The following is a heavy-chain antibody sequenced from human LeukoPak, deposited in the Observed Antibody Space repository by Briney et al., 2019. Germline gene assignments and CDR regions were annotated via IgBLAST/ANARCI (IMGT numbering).Heavy chain of an antibody. CDR1: GDSVSSNSAA. V-gene: IGHV6-1*01. D-gene: IGHD4-11*01. CDR3: VREETTVTTNNWFDP. Sequence: SQTLSLTCAISGDSVSSNSAAWNWIRQSPSRGLEWLGRTYYRSKWYNDYALYVKSRITINPDTSKNQFSLQLNSVTPEDTAVYYCVREETTVTTNNWFDPWGQGTLVTVSS. J-gene: IGHJ5*02. CDR2: TYYRSKWYN.